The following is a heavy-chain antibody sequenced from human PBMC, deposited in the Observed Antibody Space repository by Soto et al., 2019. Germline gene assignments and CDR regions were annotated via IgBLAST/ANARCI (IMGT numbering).Heavy chain of an antibody. Sequence: ASVKVSCKASGYTFTAYYIHWVRQAPGQGLEWMGWINPNTGATYSTPKFQGRLTMTRDTAITTAYMQLTSPSSDDTAVHFCARWSLTDLKYFDSSGQGTLVTVSS. D-gene: IGHD3-9*01. J-gene: IGHJ4*02. CDR1: GYTFTAYY. CDR2: INPNTGAT. V-gene: IGHV1-2*02. CDR3: ARWSLTDLKYFDS.